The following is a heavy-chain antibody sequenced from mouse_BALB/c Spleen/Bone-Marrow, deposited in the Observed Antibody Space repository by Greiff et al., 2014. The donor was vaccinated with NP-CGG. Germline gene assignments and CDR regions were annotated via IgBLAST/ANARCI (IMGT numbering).Heavy chain of an antibody. CDR3: ARARSTVITTWYFDV. CDR2: FAPGSGNT. CDR1: GYTFTSYW. J-gene: IGHJ1*01. D-gene: IGHD2-4*01. V-gene: IGHV1S41*01. Sequence: DLVKPGASVKPSCKASGYTFTSYWINWIKQRPGQGLEWIGRFAPGSGNTYYNEMFKGKATLTVDTSSSTAYIQLSSLSSDDSAVYFCARARSTVITTWYFDVWGAGTTVTVSS.